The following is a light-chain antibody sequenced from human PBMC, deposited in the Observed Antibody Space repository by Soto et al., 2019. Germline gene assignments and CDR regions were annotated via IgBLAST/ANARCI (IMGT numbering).Light chain of an antibody. V-gene: IGKV3-20*01. J-gene: IGKJ4*01. Sequence: EIVLTQSPGTLSLSPGERATLSCRASQSVSSSYLAWYQQKPGQAPRLLIYGASSRATGIPDRFSGSGSGTDFTLTIRRVEPEDFAVYYCHQYYSSPLTFGGGTKVEIK. CDR2: GAS. CDR3: HQYYSSPLT. CDR1: QSVSSSY.